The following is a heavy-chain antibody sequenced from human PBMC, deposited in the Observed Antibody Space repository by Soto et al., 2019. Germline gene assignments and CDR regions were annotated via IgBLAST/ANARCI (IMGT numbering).Heavy chain of an antibody. CDR2: IYTSGST. CDR3: ARVTSVSFYSGY. V-gene: IGHV4-4*07. D-gene: IGHD1-26*01. J-gene: IGHJ4*02. Sequence: WETLSLTCTVSGVSIRSYYWSWIRQPAGKGLEWIGQIYTSGSTNYIPSLKSRLTMSVDTSKNQFSLKLSSVTAADTAVYYCARVTSVSFYSGYWGQGILVTVSS. CDR1: GVSIRSYY.